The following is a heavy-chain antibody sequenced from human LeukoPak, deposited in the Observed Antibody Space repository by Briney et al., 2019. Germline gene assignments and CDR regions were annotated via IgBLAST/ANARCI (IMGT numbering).Heavy chain of an antibody. CDR1: GGSISSSSYY. D-gene: IGHD4-11*01. CDR2: TYYSGST. J-gene: IGHJ5*02. V-gene: IGHV4-39*01. Sequence: SETLSLTCTVSGGSISSSSYYWGWIRQPPGKGLEWIGSTYYSGSTYYNPSLKSRVTISVYTSKNQFSLKLSSVTAADTAVYYCAREQTTVTTEWFDPWGQGTLVTVSS. CDR3: AREQTTVTTEWFDP.